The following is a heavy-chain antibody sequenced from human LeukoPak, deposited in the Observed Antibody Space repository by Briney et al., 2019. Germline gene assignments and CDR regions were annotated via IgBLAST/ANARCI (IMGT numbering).Heavy chain of an antibody. CDR1: GGSISSYY. Sequence: SETLSLTCSVSGGSISSYYWSWIRQPPGKGLEWIGYIYYSGSTNYNPSLKSRVTISVDTSKNQFSLKLSSVTAADTAVYYCARGQPTGFGRSYYTDVWGKGTTVTVSS. CDR2: IYYSGST. D-gene: IGHD3-3*01. J-gene: IGHJ6*03. CDR3: ARGQPTGFGRSYYTDV. V-gene: IGHV4-59*01.